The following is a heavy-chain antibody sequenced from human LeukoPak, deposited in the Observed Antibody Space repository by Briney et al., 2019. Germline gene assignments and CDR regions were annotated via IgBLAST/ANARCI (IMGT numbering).Heavy chain of an antibody. CDR3: AKVVGGIVVVVAATHLNYFDY. J-gene: IGHJ4*02. V-gene: IGHV3-23*01. CDR2: ISGSGGST. Sequence: QSGGSLRLSCAASGFTFSSYAMSWVRQAPGKGLEWVSAISGSGGSTYYADSVKGRFTISRDNSKNTLYLQMNSLRAEDTAVYYCAKVVGGIVVVVAATHLNYFDYWGQGTLVTVSS. CDR1: GFTFSSYA. D-gene: IGHD2-15*01.